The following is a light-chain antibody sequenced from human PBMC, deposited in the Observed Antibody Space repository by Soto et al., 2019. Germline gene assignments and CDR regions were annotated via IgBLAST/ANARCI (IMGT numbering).Light chain of an antibody. CDR2: GAS. J-gene: IGKJ1*01. CDR1: QSVRSSY. V-gene: IGKV3-20*01. Sequence: EIVLTQSPGTLSLSPGARATLSCRASQSVRSSYLAWYQQKPGQAPRLFIYGASSRATGIPDRFSVSGSGTEFTLTISSLQSEDFAVYYCQRYHNWPVFGQGTKGDIK. CDR3: QRYHNWPV.